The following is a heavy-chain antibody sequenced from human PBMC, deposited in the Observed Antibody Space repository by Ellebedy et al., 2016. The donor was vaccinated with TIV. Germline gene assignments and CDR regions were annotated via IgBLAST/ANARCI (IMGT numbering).Heavy chain of an antibody. CDR1: GFSLSTSGMC. CDR2: IRWDDDK. Sequence: SGPTLVXPTQTLTLTCTFSGFSLSTSGMCVTWIRQPPGKALEWLALIRWDDDKYYNTSLKARLTISKDTSNNQVVLSMTNLDPVDTATYYCARMSYGDFGGNFDSWGQGTLVTVSS. V-gene: IGHV2-70*01. J-gene: IGHJ4*02. D-gene: IGHD4-17*01. CDR3: ARMSYGDFGGNFDS.